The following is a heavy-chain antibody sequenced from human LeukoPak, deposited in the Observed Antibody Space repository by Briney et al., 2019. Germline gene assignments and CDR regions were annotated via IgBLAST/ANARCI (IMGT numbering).Heavy chain of an antibody. CDR2: IYYSGST. CDR1: GGSISSSSYY. CDR3: ARQANCSGGSCWYYYYYYGMDV. V-gene: IGHV4-39*01. D-gene: IGHD2-15*01. Sequence: SETLSLTCTVSGGSISSSSYYWGWIRQPPGKGLEWIGSIYYSGSTYYNPSLKSRVTISVDTSKNQFSLKLSSVTAADTAVYYCARQANCSGGSCWYYYYYYGMDVWGQGTTVTVSS. J-gene: IGHJ6*02.